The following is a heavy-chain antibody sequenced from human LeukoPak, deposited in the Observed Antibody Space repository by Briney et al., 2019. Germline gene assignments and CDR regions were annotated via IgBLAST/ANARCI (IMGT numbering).Heavy chain of an antibody. CDR3: ARQQLSQLYYFDY. V-gene: IGHV4-59*01. J-gene: IGHJ4*02. Sequence: PSETLSLTCAVYGGSFSGYYWSWIRQPPGKGLEWTGYIYYSGSTNYNPSLKSRVTISVDTSKNQFSLKLSSVTAADTAVYYCARQQLSQLYYFDYWGQGTLVTVSS. CDR1: GGSFSGYY. D-gene: IGHD6-13*01. CDR2: IYYSGST.